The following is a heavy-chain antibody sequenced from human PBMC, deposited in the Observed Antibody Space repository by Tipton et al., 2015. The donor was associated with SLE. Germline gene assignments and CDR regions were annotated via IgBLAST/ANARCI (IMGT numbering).Heavy chain of an antibody. CDR2: INPSGSNT. V-gene: IGHV1-46*01. Sequence: QVQLVQSGAEVKKPGASVKVSCKVSGYTLTELSMHWVRQAPGQGLEWMGVINPSGSNTIYAGKFQGRVTMTSDMSASTAYMVLRSLRSEDTAVYYCARGERSLETYDYYYMDVWGKGTTVTVSS. D-gene: IGHD1-1*01. CDR1: GYTLTELS. CDR3: ARGERSLETYDYYYMDV. J-gene: IGHJ6*03.